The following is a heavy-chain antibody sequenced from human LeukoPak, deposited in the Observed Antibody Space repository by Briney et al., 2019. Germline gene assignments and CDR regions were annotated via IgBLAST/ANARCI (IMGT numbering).Heavy chain of an antibody. CDR2: TSPYNGNT. Sequence: ASVKVSCKASGYTFTNYDITWVRQAPGQGLEWMGWTSPYNGNTNYAQKLQDRVTLTTDTSTSTAYMELRSLRSDDTAVYYCARTHDSSGYWILSPFDFWGQGTLVTVSS. V-gene: IGHV1-18*01. D-gene: IGHD3-22*01. CDR3: ARTHDSSGYWILSPFDF. J-gene: IGHJ4*02. CDR1: GYTFTNYD.